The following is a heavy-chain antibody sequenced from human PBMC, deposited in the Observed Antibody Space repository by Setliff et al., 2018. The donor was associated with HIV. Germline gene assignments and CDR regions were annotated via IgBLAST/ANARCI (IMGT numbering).Heavy chain of an antibody. D-gene: IGHD1-1*01. CDR3: ARGPTRFYFDY. Sequence: SETLSLTCTVSGGSISSSGPGYYWGWVRQPPGGGLEWIGSVYYSGRTYYNPSLRSRVTISVDTSKNQFSLKLSSVTAADTAVYYCARGPTRFYFDYWGQGTLVTVSS. CDR1: GGSISSSGPGYY. V-gene: IGHV4-39*01. CDR2: VYYSGRT. J-gene: IGHJ4*02.